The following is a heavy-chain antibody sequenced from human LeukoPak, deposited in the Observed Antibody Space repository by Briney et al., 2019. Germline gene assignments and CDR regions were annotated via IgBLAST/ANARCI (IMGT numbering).Heavy chain of an antibody. Sequence: PSETLSLTCAVSGGSISSGGYSWSWIRQPPGKGLEWIGYIYHSGSTYYNPSLKSRVTISVDRSKNQFSLKLSSVTAADTAVYYCARGRSSASGYEAAVRWYFDLWGRGTLVTVSA. V-gene: IGHV4-30-2*01. CDR3: ARGRSSASGYEAAVRWYFDL. D-gene: IGHD5-12*01. CDR2: IYHSGST. J-gene: IGHJ2*01. CDR1: GGSISSGGYS.